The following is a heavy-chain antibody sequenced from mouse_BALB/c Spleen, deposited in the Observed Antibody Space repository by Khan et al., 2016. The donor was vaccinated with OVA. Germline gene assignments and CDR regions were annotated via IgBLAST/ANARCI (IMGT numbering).Heavy chain of an antibody. J-gene: IGHJ3*01. CDR3: GGGGYYGAWLAY. CDR1: GYSFTTYW. V-gene: IGHV1-7*01. D-gene: IGHD2-3*01. CDR2: INPSTGYT. Sequence: QVQLQQSGAELAKPGASVKISCTASGYSFTTYWMHWVKQRPGQGLEWIGYINPSTGYTDYNQTFKDKATLTADKSSSTAYLELSSLTSDDSAVYYCGGGGYYGAWLAYWGQGTLVTVS.